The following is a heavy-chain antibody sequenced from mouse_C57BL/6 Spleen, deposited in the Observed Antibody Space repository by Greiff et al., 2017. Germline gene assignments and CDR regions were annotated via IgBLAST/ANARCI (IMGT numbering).Heavy chain of an antibody. CDR2: IRNKANGYTT. CDR3: ASGGLRRGDY. D-gene: IGHD2-2*01. Sequence: EVKVVESGGGLVQPGGSLSLSCAASGFTFTAYYMSWVRQPPGKALEWLGFIRNKANGYTTEYSASVKGRFTISRDNSQSILYLQMNALRAEDSATYYCASGGLRRGDYWGQGTSVTVSS. V-gene: IGHV7-3*01. J-gene: IGHJ4*01. CDR1: GFTFTAYY.